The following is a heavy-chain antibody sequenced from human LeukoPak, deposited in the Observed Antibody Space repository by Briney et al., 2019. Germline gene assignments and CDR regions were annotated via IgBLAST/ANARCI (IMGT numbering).Heavy chain of an antibody. V-gene: IGHV4-38-2*02. D-gene: IGHD6-13*01. CDR2: IYHSGST. Sequence: PSETLSLTCTVSGYSISSAYYWGWIRQPPGKGLEWIGSIYHSGSTYYNPSLKGRVTISVDTSKNQFSLKLSSVTAADTAVYYCARDIAAAAFDGFDIWGQGTMVTVSS. CDR1: GYSISSAYY. CDR3: ARDIAAAAFDGFDI. J-gene: IGHJ3*02.